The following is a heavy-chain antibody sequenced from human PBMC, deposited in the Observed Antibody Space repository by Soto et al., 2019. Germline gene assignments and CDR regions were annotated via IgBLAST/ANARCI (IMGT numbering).Heavy chain of an antibody. V-gene: IGHV4-59*08. J-gene: IGHJ4*02. CDR2: IYYTGTT. D-gene: IGHD3-22*01. Sequence: SETLSLTCTVSGGSIRDYYWGWIRQSPGKGLEWIGYIYYTGTTKYNPSLKSRVAISVDSSKNQFSLNLDSVTAADTAVYYCARLGGYYQAFDSWGQGTLVTVS. CDR1: GGSIRDYY. CDR3: ARLGGYYQAFDS.